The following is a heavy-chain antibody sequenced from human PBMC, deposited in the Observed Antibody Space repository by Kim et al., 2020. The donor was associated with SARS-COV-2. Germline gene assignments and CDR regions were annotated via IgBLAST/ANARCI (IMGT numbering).Heavy chain of an antibody. V-gene: IGHV3-23*01. CDR3: AKCGIAASPGVLGACGMDV. CDR1: GFTFSSYA. CDR2: ISGSGGST. D-gene: IGHD6-13*01. Sequence: GGSLRLSCAASGFTFSSYAMSWVRQAPGKGLEWVSAISGSGGSTYYADSVKGRFTISRDNSKNTLYLQMNSLRAEDTAVYYCAKCGIAASPGVLGACGMDVWGQGTTVTVSS. J-gene: IGHJ6*02.